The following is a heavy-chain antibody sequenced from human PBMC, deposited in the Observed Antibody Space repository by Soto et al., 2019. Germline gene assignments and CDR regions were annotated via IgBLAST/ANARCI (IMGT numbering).Heavy chain of an antibody. CDR3: ARGPPFH. V-gene: IGHV4-30-2*01. CDR2: IYHSGST. CDR1: GGSISSGGYS. Sequence: TSETLSLTCAVSGGSISSGGYSWSWIRQPPGKGLEWIGYIYHSGSTYYNPSLKSRVTISVDRPKNQFSLKLSSVTAADTAVYYCARGPPFHWGQGTLVTVSS. J-gene: IGHJ4*02. D-gene: IGHD3-16*01.